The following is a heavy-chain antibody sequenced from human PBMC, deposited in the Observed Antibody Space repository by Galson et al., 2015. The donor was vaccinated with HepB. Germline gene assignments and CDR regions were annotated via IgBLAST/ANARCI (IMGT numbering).Heavy chain of an antibody. J-gene: IGHJ6*02. V-gene: IGHV3-11*06. Sequence: SLRLSCAASGFTFSDYYMSWIRQAPGKGLEWVSYISSSGRYTNYADSVRGRFTISRDNAKNSLYLQMNSLRAEDTAVYYCARVGYCGGDCYSSPDVWGQGTTVTVS. D-gene: IGHD2-21*02. CDR3: ARVGYCGGDCYSSPDV. CDR2: ISSSGRYT. CDR1: GFTFSDYY.